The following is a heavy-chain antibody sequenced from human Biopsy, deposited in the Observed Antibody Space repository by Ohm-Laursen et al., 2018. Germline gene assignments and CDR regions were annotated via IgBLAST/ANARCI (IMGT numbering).Heavy chain of an antibody. CDR2: IYYSGSI. J-gene: IGHJ6*02. CDR3: ASMPAAIHEPNYSYYGMHV. V-gene: IGHV4-59*08. D-gene: IGHD2-2*02. CDR1: GGSLSGYF. Sequence: PGTLSLTCAVSGGSLSGYFWSWIRQPSGKGLEWIGYIYYSGSINYNPSLKSRVTISLDTSKNQFSLKLSSVTAADTAVYYCASMPAAIHEPNYSYYGMHVWGQGTTVTVSS.